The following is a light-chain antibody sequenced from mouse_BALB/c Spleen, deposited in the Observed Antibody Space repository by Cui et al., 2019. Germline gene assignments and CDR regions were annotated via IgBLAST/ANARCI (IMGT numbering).Light chain of an antibody. CDR1: ENIYSY. Sequence: DIQMTQSPPPLSASVGETVTITCRASENIYSYLAWYQQKQGKSPKLLVYNAKTLAEGVPSRFSGSGSGTQFSLKINSLQPEDFGSYYCQHHYGTPYTFGGGTKLEIK. J-gene: IGKJ2*01. V-gene: IGKV12-44*01. CDR2: NAK. CDR3: QHHYGTPYT.